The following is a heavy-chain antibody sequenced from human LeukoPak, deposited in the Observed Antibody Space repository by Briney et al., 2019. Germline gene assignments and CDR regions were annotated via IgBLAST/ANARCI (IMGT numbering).Heavy chain of an antibody. CDR1: GGSISSYY. D-gene: IGHD5-18*01. CDR2: VSYSGST. Sequence: SETLSLACSVFGGSISSYYWSWVRQPPGKGLEWIGYVSYSGSTDYNPSLKSRVIISIDTSKTQFSLRLRSVTAADTAVYYCARENDRYGRIDYWGQGTQVTVSS. CDR3: ARENDRYGRIDY. J-gene: IGHJ4*02. V-gene: IGHV4-59*01.